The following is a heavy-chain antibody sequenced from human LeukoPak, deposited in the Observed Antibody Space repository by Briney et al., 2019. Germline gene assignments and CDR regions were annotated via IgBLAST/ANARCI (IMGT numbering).Heavy chain of an antibody. CDR3: AITVTTFLNFDY. J-gene: IGHJ4*02. Sequence: ASVKVSCKVSGYTLTELSMHWVRQAPGKGLEWMGGFDPEDGETIYAQQFLGRVTMTEDTSTDTAYMELSSLRSEDTAVYYCAITVTTFLNFDYWGQGTLVTVSS. CDR2: FDPEDGET. V-gene: IGHV1-24*01. D-gene: IGHD4-17*01. CDR1: GYTLTELS.